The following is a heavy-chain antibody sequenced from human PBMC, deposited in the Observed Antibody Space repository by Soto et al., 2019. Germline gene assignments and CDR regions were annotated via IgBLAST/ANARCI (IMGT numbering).Heavy chain of an antibody. CDR2: ISGGGGNT. CDR3: AKFYCSSTSCQMFDY. D-gene: IGHD2-2*01. CDR1: GFTFSIYA. V-gene: IGHV3-23*01. Sequence: GGSLRLSCAASGFTFSIYAMSWVRQAPGKGLEWASAISGGGGNTYYADSVKGRFTISRDNSKNTLFPQMNSLRAEDTAVYYCAKFYCSSTSCQMFDYWGQGTLVTVSS. J-gene: IGHJ4*02.